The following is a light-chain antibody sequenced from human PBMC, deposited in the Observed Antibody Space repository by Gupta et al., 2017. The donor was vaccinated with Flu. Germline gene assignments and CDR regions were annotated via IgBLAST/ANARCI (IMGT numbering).Light chain of an antibody. CDR2: GNF. CDR1: TSNIGTNYD. V-gene: IGLV1-40*01. CDR3: QSFDSGLNAYV. J-gene: IGLJ1*01. Sequence: QSVLTQPPSVSGAPGQRVTISCTGTTSNIGTNYDVQWYQHLPETAPKLLIYGNFVRPSGVPDRFSGSKSGISASLAITGLQADDEADYYCQSFDSGLNAYVFGTGTKVTVL.